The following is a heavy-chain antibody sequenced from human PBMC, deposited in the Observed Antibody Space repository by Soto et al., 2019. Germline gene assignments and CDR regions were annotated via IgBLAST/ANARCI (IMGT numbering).Heavy chain of an antibody. Sequence: SGPTMVNPTQSLTQTCTVSGFSLSTCGVGVGWIRQPPGKALEWLAVIFWDDDKRYSPSLRTRFTITKDTSKNQVVLPMTNMDPVDTATYFCAHILLTRCGTCSLDWSDPCGQGTLATTSS. CDR2: IFWDDDK. J-gene: IGHJ5*02. CDR3: AHILLTRCGTCSLDWSDP. V-gene: IGHV2-5*02. CDR1: GFSLSTCGVG. D-gene: IGHD2-8*01.